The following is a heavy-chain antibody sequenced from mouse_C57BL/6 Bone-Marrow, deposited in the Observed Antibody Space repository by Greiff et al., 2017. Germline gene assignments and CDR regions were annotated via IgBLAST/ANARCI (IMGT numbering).Heavy chain of an antibody. Sequence: VQLQQPGAELVKPGASVKLSCKASGYTFTSYWMQWVKQRPGQGLEWIGEIDPSDSYTNYNQKFKGKATLTVDTSSSTAYMQLSSLTSEDSAVYYCAREVFDYWGKGTTLTVSS. V-gene: IGHV1-50*01. CDR3: AREVFDY. CDR1: GYTFTSYW. J-gene: IGHJ2*01. CDR2: IDPSDSYT.